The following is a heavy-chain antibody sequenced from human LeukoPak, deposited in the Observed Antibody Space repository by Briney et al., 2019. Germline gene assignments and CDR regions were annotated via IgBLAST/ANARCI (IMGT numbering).Heavy chain of an antibody. V-gene: IGHV1-2*02. CDR1: GGTFSSYA. D-gene: IGHD2-2*01. Sequence: ASVKVSCKASGGTFSSYAISWVRQAPGQGLEWMGWINPNSGGTNYAQKFQGRVTMTRDTSISTAYMELSRLRSDDTAVYYCARDYGYCSSTSCFNYFDYWGQGTLVTVSS. CDR3: ARDYGYCSSTSCFNYFDY. CDR2: INPNSGGT. J-gene: IGHJ4*02.